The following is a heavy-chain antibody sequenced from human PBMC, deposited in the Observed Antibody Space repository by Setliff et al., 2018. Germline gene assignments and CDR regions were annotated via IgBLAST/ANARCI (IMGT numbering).Heavy chain of an antibody. CDR2: ISPYNDNT. CDR1: GYMFKGYG. Sequence: ASVKVSCKASGYMFKGYGINWMRQAPGQGFEWMGWISPYNDNTKSAQKFQDRITMTTDTGSDTAYMELRNLRSDDAAIYYCAKEPAISLTEAIRRSYYDYALDVWGQGTTVTVSS. J-gene: IGHJ6*02. D-gene: IGHD3-9*01. CDR3: AKEPAISLTEAIRRSYYDYALDV. V-gene: IGHV1-18*04.